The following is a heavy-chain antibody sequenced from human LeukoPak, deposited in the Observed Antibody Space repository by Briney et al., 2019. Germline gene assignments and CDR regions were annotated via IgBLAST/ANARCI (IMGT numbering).Heavy chain of an antibody. Sequence: PGGSLRLSCAGSGFTFSNAWMNWFRQAPGKGLEWVGRIKSIPDGGTTDYAAPVKGRFTISRDDSKNTVYLQMNSLKTEDIAVYYCATGRTFDIWGQGTMVIVSS. CDR2: IKSIPDGGTT. J-gene: IGHJ3*02. V-gene: IGHV3-15*01. CDR3: ATGRTFDI. CDR1: GFTFSNAW.